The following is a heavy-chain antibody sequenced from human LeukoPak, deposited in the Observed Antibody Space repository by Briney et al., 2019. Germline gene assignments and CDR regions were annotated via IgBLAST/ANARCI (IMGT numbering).Heavy chain of an antibody. D-gene: IGHD3-22*01. J-gene: IGHJ4*02. Sequence: RASVKVSCKASGYTFTGYYMHWVRQAPGQGLEWMGWINPNSGGTNYAQKFQGRVTMTRDTSISTAYMELRRLRSDDTAVYYCARLAQHRYYYDTSAYRYYFDYWGQGTLVTVSS. V-gene: IGHV1-2*02. CDR1: GYTFTGYY. CDR2: INPNSGGT. CDR3: ARLAQHRYYYDTSAYRYYFDY.